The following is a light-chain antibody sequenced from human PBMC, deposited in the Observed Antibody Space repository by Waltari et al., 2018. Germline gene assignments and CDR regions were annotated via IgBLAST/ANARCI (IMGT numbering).Light chain of an antibody. CDR2: GAS. V-gene: IGKV3-15*01. CDR1: QSVSSN. Sequence: EIVLTQSPATLSVSPGERATLSCRASQSVSSNLAWYQQKFGQAPRLLISGASTSATGIPARFSGSGSGTEFTLTISSLQSEDSAVYYCQQYSHWWTFGQGTKVEI. CDR3: QQYSHWWT. J-gene: IGKJ1*01.